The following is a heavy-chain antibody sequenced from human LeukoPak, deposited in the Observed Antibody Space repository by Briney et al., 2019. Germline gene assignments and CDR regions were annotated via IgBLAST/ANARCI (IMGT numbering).Heavy chain of an antibody. CDR2: IYHSGST. CDR3: ARGGAARLHFQN. J-gene: IGHJ1*01. Sequence: SETLSLTCTVSGGSISTYWNWIRQPPGKGLEWIGYIYHSGSTNYNPSLQSRVTISVDTYKNQFSLNLNSVTAADTAVYYCARGGAARLHFQNWGQGTLVTVSS. D-gene: IGHD6-6*01. CDR1: GGSISTY. V-gene: IGHV4-59*01.